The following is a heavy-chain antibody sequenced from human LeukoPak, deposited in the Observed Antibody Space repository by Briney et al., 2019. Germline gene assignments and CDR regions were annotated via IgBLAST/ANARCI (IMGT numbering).Heavy chain of an antibody. Sequence: GGSLRLSCAASGFTVSSNHMSWVRQAPGKGLEWVSVIYSGGSTYYADSVKGRFTISRDNSKNTLYLQMNSLRAEDTAVYYCARDLAPINYDFWSGYYRNAFDIWGQGTMVTVSS. CDR2: IYSGGST. D-gene: IGHD3-3*01. CDR1: GFTVSSNH. J-gene: IGHJ3*02. V-gene: IGHV3-66*02. CDR3: ARDLAPINYDFWSGYYRNAFDI.